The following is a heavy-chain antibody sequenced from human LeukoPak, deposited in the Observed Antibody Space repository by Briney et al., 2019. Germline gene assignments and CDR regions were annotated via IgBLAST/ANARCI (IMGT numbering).Heavy chain of an antibody. D-gene: IGHD4-11*01. CDR3: AKESSNYVSVNWFDP. Sequence: PGGSLRLSCAASGFTFDDYAMSWVRQAPGKGLEWVSTISGSGGSTYYADSVKGRFTISRDNSKNTLYLQMNSLRAEDTAVYYCAKESSNYVSVNWFDPWGQGTLVTVSS. V-gene: IGHV3-23*01. CDR1: GFTFDDYA. CDR2: ISGSGGST. J-gene: IGHJ5*02.